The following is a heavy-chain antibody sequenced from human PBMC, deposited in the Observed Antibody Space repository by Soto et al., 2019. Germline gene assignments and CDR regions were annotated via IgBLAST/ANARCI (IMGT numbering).Heavy chain of an antibody. D-gene: IGHD3-10*01. CDR2: IIPILGIA. CDR3: ASLMSSGYYYGMDV. Sequence: QVQLVQSGAEVKKPGSSVKVSCKASGGTFSSYTISWVRQAPGQGLEWMGRIIPILGIANYAQKFQGRVTITEDKSTSTAYMELSSLRSEATAVYYCASLMSSGYYYGMDVWGQGATVSVSS. J-gene: IGHJ6*02. CDR1: GGTFSSYT. V-gene: IGHV1-69*02.